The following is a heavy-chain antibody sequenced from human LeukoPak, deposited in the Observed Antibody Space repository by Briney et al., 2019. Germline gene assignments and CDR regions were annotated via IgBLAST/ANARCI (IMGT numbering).Heavy chain of an antibody. CDR2: ISGSGGST. D-gene: IGHD3-10*01. Sequence: PGGSLRLSCAASGFTFSSYGMHWVRQAPGKGLEWVSAISGSGGSTYYADSVKGRFTISRDNSKNTLYLQMNSLRAEDTAVYYCAKDENIWFGDPNWFDPWGQGTLVTVSS. CDR1: GFTFSSYG. J-gene: IGHJ5*02. CDR3: AKDENIWFGDPNWFDP. V-gene: IGHV3-23*01.